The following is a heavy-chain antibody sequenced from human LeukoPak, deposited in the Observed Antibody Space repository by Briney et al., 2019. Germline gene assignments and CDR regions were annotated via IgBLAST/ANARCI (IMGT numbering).Heavy chain of an antibody. CDR2: IPYDGTNK. Sequence: GGSLRLSCAASGVTVSSNSMSWVRQAPGNGLEWVAIIPYDGTNKYYADSVKGRFTISRDTSKNTVFLQMNSLRGEDTAVYYCARDEAYSSSWYAVDYWGQGTLVTVSS. V-gene: IGHV3-30-3*01. D-gene: IGHD6-13*01. CDR3: ARDEAYSSSWYAVDY. CDR1: GVTVSSNS. J-gene: IGHJ4*02.